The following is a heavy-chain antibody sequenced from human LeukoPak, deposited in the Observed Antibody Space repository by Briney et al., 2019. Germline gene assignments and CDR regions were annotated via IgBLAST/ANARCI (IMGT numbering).Heavy chain of an antibody. CDR1: GFTISSCW. CDR3: ARHDWFDP. CDR2: IYSSGTT. Sequence: GGSLRLSCTASGFTISSCWMSWVRQAPGKGLEWVSIIYSSGTTYYADSVKGRFTISRDNSKNTLYLQMNSLRAEDTAVYYCARHDWFDPWGQGTLVTVSS. V-gene: IGHV3-66*04. J-gene: IGHJ5*01.